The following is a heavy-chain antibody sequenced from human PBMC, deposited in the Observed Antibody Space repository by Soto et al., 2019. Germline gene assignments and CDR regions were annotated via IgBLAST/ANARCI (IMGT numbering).Heavy chain of an antibody. CDR2: IIPTFGTG. V-gene: IGHV1-69*01. CDR1: GGTFNNYA. CDR3: ASVDGTLVRGGRSAPYEMDV. D-gene: IGHD3-10*01. Sequence: QVLLVQSGPEVKKPGSSVKVSCQASGGTFNNYAINWVRQAPGKGLEWMGGIIPTFGTGNHAQKFQGRVTIPAGESTTTAYMELNSLRSEDTAIYYCASVDGTLVRGGRSAPYEMDVWGQGTTVIVSS. J-gene: IGHJ6*02.